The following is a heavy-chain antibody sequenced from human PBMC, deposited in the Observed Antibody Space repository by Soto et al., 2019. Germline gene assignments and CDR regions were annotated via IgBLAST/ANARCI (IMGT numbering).Heavy chain of an antibody. Sequence: QVQLVQSGAEVKKPGSSVKVSCKASGGTLSRSAISWVRQAPGQGLEWMGGIIPIFGPAIYAQKFRGRVSIIEDESTRTDYMEMSSLRSEDTAVYYCGTGSSLTNVESWGQGTLVTVSS. CDR1: GGTLSRSA. V-gene: IGHV1-69*01. CDR2: IIPIFGPA. J-gene: IGHJ4*02. D-gene: IGHD6-13*01. CDR3: GTGSSLTNVES.